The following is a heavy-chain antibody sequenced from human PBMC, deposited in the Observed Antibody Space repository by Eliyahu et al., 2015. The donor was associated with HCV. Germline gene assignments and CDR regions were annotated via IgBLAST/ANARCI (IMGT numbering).Heavy chain of an antibody. CDR3: ARGGNYDILTGYPYYFDY. Sequence: QVQLVQSGAEVKKPGSSVKVSCKASGGTLSSYAIXWVRQAPGQGLEWMGGIIPIFGTANYAQKFQGRVTITADESTSTAYMELSSLRSEDTAVYYCARGGNYDILTGYPYYFDYWGQGTLVTVSS. V-gene: IGHV1-69*01. D-gene: IGHD3-9*01. J-gene: IGHJ4*02. CDR2: IIPIFGTA. CDR1: GGTLSSYA.